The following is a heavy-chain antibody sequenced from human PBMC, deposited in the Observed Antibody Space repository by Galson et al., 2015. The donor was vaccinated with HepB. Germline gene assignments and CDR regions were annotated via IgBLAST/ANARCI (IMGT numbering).Heavy chain of an antibody. Sequence: SVKVSCKASGGTFSSYAVTWVRQAPGQGLEWMGGIIPFFVTGNYAQKLQGRVTITADESTSTVYMEVNSLRSEDTAVYYCATVLFGSGAYWTFEIWGQGTLVTVSS. CDR2: IIPFFVTG. CDR1: GGTFSSYA. J-gene: IGHJ3*02. CDR3: ATVLFGSGAYWTFEI. V-gene: IGHV1-69*13. D-gene: IGHD3-22*01.